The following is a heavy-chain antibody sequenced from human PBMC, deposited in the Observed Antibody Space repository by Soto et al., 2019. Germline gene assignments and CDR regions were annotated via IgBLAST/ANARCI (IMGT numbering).Heavy chain of an antibody. J-gene: IGHJ6*02. CDR2: IIPIFGTA. Sequence: SVKVSCKASGGTFSSYAISWVRQAPGQGLEWMGGIIPIFGTANYAQKFQGRVAITADKSTSTAYMELSSLRSEDTAVYYCARMKTYYGILTGYPTGYYYYGMDVWGQGTTVIVSS. CDR3: ARMKTYYGILTGYPTGYYYYGMDV. D-gene: IGHD3-9*01. V-gene: IGHV1-69*06. CDR1: GGTFSSYA.